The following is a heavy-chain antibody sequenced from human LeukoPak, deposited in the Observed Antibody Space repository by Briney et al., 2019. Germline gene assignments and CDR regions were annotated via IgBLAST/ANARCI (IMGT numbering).Heavy chain of an antibody. D-gene: IGHD5-18*01. CDR1: GGSISNYY. Sequence: SETLSLTCTVSGGSISNYYWSWIRQPPGKGLEWIGYISYSGSTKYNPSLKSRVTISVDTSKNQFSLKLSSVTAADTAIYYCARDSYNYGSGSLDYWGRGTLVTVSS. J-gene: IGHJ4*02. V-gene: IGHV4-59*01. CDR3: ARDSYNYGSGSLDY. CDR2: ISYSGST.